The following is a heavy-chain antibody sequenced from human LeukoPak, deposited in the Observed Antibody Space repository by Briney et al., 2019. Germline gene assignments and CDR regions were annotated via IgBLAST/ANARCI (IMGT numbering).Heavy chain of an antibody. D-gene: IGHD4-17*01. CDR3: ARDAYGDYYFDS. CDR1: GFTFSKAW. J-gene: IGHJ4*02. CDR2: IKTKTDGGTT. Sequence: GGSLRLSCAASGFTFSKAWMNWVRQAPGKGLEWVGRIKTKTDGGTTDYAAPVKGRFTISRDDSENTLYLQMNSLRAEDTAVYYCARDAYGDYYFDSWGQGTLVTVSS. V-gene: IGHV3-15*07.